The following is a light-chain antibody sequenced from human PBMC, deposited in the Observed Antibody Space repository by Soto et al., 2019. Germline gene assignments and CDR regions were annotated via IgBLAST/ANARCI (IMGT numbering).Light chain of an antibody. J-gene: IGKJ4*01. Sequence: IQMTQSPSSLSASVGDRVTITCRASQAIRNDLGWFQQKPGKAPKLLISSTSTLQSGVPSRFSGSGSGTDSSLTISSLQPEDFATYFCLQDYNFPFTFGGGTKVDIK. V-gene: IGKV1-6*01. CDR2: STS. CDR3: LQDYNFPFT. CDR1: QAIRND.